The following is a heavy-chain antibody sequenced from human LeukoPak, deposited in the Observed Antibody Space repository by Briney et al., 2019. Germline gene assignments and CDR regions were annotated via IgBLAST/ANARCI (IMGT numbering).Heavy chain of an antibody. V-gene: IGHV3-7*03. CDR1: GFTFSNHW. Sequence: GGSLRLSCAASGFTFSNHWMSWVRQGPGKGLEWVANINEDGSEKYYVDSVKGRFTISRDNAKNSLYLQMNSLRAEDTAVYYCATVVVTAIHHYYFDYWGQGTLVTVSS. CDR2: INEDGSEK. D-gene: IGHD2-21*02. J-gene: IGHJ4*02. CDR3: ATVVVTAIHHYYFDY.